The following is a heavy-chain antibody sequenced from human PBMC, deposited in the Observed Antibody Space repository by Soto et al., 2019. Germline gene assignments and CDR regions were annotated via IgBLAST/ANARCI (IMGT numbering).Heavy chain of an antibody. Sequence: EVPLLESGGGLVQPGGSLRLSCAASGFTFSSYAMSWVRQAPGKGLEWVSAISGSGGSTYYADSVKGRFTISRDNSKNTLYLQMNSLRAEDTAVYYCAKGPYCSSTSCYVLENNWFDPWGQGTLVTVSS. CDR2: ISGSGGST. D-gene: IGHD2-2*01. V-gene: IGHV3-23*01. J-gene: IGHJ5*02. CDR1: GFTFSSYA. CDR3: AKGPYCSSTSCYVLENNWFDP.